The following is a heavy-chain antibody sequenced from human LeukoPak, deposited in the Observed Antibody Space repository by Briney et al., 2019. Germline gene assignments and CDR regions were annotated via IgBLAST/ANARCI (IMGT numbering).Heavy chain of an antibody. V-gene: IGHV4-39*01. J-gene: IGHJ4*02. D-gene: IGHD6-6*01. Sequence: SETLSLTCTVSGGSISSSSYYWGWIRQPPGKGLECIGSIYYSGSTYYNPSLKSRVTISVDRTKNQFSLKLSPVTAADTAVYYCASSGSSPDNDYWGQGTLVTVSS. CDR2: IYYSGST. CDR1: GGSISSSSYY. CDR3: ASSGSSPDNDY.